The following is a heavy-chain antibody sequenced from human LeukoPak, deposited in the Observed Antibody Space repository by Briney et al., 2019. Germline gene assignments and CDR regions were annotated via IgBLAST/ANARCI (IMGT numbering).Heavy chain of an antibody. CDR3: ARQGGSPDWFDP. J-gene: IGHJ5*02. Sequence: SETLSLTCTVSGGSIISAAYYWAWIRQSPGKGLEWIRGLYYTGSAYYNPSLKSRVTIFVDTSKKQFSLKLTSVTAGDTAVYYCARQGGSPDWFDPWGQGTLVTVSS. CDR1: GGSIISAAYY. V-gene: IGHV4-39*01. D-gene: IGHD1-26*01. CDR2: LYYTGSA.